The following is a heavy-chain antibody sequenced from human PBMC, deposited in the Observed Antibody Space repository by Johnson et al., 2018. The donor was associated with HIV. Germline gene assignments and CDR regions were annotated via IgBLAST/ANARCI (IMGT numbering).Heavy chain of an antibody. CDR1: GFTFSSYW. J-gene: IGHJ3*02. V-gene: IGHV3-7*05. CDR2: IKQGGSEK. CDR3: ATLNGHAFDI. Sequence: EQLVESGGGVVQPGRSLRLSCAASGFTFSSYWMSWVRQAPGKGLEWVANIKQGGSEKYFVDSLKGRFIISRDNAKNSLYLQMNSLRAEDTAVYYCATLNGHAFDIWGQGTMVTVSS.